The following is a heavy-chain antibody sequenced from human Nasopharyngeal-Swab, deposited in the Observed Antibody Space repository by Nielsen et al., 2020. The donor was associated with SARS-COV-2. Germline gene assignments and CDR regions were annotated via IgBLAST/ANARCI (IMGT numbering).Heavy chain of an antibody. J-gene: IGHJ4*02. CDR2: IYYSGST. Sequence: RQAPGKGLEWIGSIYYSGSTYYNPSLKSRVTISVDTSKNQFSLKLSSVTAADTAVYYCARDGAYSSSSPGDYWGQGTLVTVSP. D-gene: IGHD6-6*01. V-gene: IGHV4-39*07. CDR3: ARDGAYSSSSPGDY.